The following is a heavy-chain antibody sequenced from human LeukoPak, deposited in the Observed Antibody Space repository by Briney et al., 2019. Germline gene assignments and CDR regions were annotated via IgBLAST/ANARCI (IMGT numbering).Heavy chain of an antibody. V-gene: IGHV4-34*01. CDR2: INHSGST. CDR1: GGSFSGYY. D-gene: IGHD2-15*01. J-gene: IGHJ5*02. CDR3: ARAFPVVVVAATPVYWFDP. Sequence: SETLSLTCAVYGGSFSGYYWSWIRQPPGKGLEWIGEINHSGSTNYNPSLKSRVTISVDTSKNQFSLKLSSVTAADTAVYYCARAFPVVVVAATPVYWFDPWGQGTLVTASS.